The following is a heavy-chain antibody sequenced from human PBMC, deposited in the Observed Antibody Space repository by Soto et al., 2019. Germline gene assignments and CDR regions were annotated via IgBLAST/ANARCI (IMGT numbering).Heavy chain of an antibody. CDR1: GGTFSSYG. V-gene: IGHV1-69*05. Sequence: QVQLVQSGAEVTKPGSSVKVSCKASGGTFSSYGISWVRQAPGQGLEWVGGIIPIFGTTKNAQRCQDRVTITPDDSTGTAYLALNSLTFEDTAVYYCARDPFGRRGSQYPPPAMDVWGPGTTVTVSS. J-gene: IGHJ6*02. D-gene: IGHD2-2*01. CDR2: IIPIFGTT. CDR3: ARDPFGRRGSQYPPPAMDV.